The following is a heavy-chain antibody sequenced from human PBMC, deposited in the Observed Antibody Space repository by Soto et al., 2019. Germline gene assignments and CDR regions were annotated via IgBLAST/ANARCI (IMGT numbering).Heavy chain of an antibody. J-gene: IGHJ5*02. CDR3: VRSASSSRFDL. Sequence: SETLSLTCAVSGGSISSGGYSWSWIRQPPGKGLEWIGYIFYIGSTNYNPALKSRVTISEDRSKNQVFLTLRSVTAADTAVYFCVRSASSSRFDLWGPGTLVTVSS. CDR2: IFYIGST. V-gene: IGHV4-61*08. CDR1: GGSISSGGYS.